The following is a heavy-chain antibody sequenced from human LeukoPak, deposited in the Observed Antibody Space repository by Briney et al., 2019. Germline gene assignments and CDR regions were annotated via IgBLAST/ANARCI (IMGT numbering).Heavy chain of an antibody. Sequence: GGSLRLSCAASGFTYTNYWMTWVRQAPGKGLEWVANINQDGSVKYYADSVKGRFTISRDNAKNPLYLQINSLGAEDTAVYYCARIGYSSSSNDYWGQGTLVTVSS. J-gene: IGHJ4*02. CDR1: GFTYTNYW. V-gene: IGHV3-7*01. CDR2: INQDGSVK. D-gene: IGHD6-6*01. CDR3: ARIGYSSSSNDY.